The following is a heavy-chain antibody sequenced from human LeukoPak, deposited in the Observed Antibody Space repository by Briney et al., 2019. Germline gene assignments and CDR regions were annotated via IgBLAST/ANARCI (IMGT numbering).Heavy chain of an antibody. Sequence: GASVTVSCKASVYTFTSYDINWVRQATGQGLEWMGWMSPNSGNTGYAQKFQGRVTITRNTSISTAYMELSSLRSEDTAVYYCARAYRVRQLGGRFDPWGQGTLVTVSS. V-gene: IGHV1-8*03. J-gene: IGHJ5*02. CDR2: MSPNSGNT. CDR3: ARAYRVRQLGGRFDP. CDR1: VYTFTSYD. D-gene: IGHD6-13*01.